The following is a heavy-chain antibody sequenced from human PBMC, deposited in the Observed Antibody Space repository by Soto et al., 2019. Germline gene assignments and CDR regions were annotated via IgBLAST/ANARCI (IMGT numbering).Heavy chain of an antibody. D-gene: IGHD3-22*01. V-gene: IGHV4-61*01. CDR3: ARAINYYDSSGYYYFDY. Sequence: SETLSLTCTVSGGSVSSGSYYWSWIRQPPGKGLEWIGYIYYSGSTNYNPSLKSRVTISVDTSKNQFSLKLSSVTAADTAVYYCARAINYYDSSGYYYFDYWGQGTLVTVPQ. CDR1: GGSVSSGSYY. J-gene: IGHJ4*02. CDR2: IYYSGST.